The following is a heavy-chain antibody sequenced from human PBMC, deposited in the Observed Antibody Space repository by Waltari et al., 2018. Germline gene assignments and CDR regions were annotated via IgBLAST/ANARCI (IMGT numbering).Heavy chain of an antibody. Sequence: QVQLQQWGAGLLKPSETLSLTCAVYGGSFSGYYWSWIRQPPGKGLEWIGEINHSGSTNYTPSRKSGVTISVDTSKNQFSLKLSSVTAADTAVYYCARGEGFYGDYANWFDPWGQGTLVTVSS. CDR3: ARGEGFYGDYANWFDP. J-gene: IGHJ5*02. CDR2: INHSGST. V-gene: IGHV4-34*01. CDR1: GGSFSGYY. D-gene: IGHD4-17*01.